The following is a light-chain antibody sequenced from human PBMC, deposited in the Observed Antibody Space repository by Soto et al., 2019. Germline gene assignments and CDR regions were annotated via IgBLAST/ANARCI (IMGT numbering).Light chain of an antibody. Sequence: DIQMNPAPSTPITNVGDRVTITCRASQSISSWLAWYQQKPGKAPKLLIYDASSLESGVPSRFSGSGSGTEFTLTISSLRPDDFATYYCQHYNSYSGTFGQGTKVDIK. J-gene: IGKJ1*01. CDR2: DAS. CDR1: QSISSW. V-gene: IGKV1-5*01. CDR3: QHYNSYSGT.